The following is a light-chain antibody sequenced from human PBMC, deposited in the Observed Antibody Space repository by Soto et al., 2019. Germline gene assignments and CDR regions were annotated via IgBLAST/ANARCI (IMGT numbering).Light chain of an antibody. CDR1: QTVSSS. Sequence: EIVLTQSPATLSFSPGERATLSCRASQTVSSSLAWYQQKPGQAPRLLIYEASNRATGIPARFSGSGSGADFTLTISSLEPEDFALYYCQQHINWPLTFGGGTKVEIK. J-gene: IGKJ4*01. CDR2: EAS. V-gene: IGKV3-11*01. CDR3: QQHINWPLT.